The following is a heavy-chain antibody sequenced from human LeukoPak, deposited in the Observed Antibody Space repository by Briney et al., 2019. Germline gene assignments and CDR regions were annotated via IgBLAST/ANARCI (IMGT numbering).Heavy chain of an antibody. CDR1: GFTFSSYS. CDR3: ARDPPLRSHHAFDI. Sequence: GGSLRLSCAASGFTFSSYSMNWARQAPRKGLEWVSSISSSSSYIYYADSVKGRFTISRDNAKNSLYLQMNSLRAEDTAVYYCARDPPLRSHHAFDIWGQGTMVTVSS. D-gene: IGHD3-16*01. J-gene: IGHJ3*02. V-gene: IGHV3-21*01. CDR2: ISSSSSYI.